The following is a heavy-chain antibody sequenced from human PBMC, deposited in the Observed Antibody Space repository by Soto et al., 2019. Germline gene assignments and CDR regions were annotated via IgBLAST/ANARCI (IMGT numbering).Heavy chain of an antibody. CDR3: ARDANWVRGNPKY. CDR1: GFTFSSYS. Sequence: EVQLVESGGGLVKPGGSLRLSCAASGFTFSSYSMNWVRQAPGKGLEWVSSISSSSSYIYYADSVKGRFTISRDNAKNSLYLQMNSLRAEDTAVYYCARDANWVRGNPKYWGQGTLVTVSS. V-gene: IGHV3-21*01. J-gene: IGHJ4*02. D-gene: IGHD3-10*01. CDR2: ISSSSSYI.